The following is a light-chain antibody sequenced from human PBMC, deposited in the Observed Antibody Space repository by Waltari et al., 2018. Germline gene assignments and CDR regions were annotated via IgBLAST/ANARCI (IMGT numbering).Light chain of an antibody. Sequence: QSAMTQPASVSGSPGQSITISCPGTTSDIGGHNSVPWYQQPPGSAPKLMIYDVTDRTSGISIRFSGSKSGNTASLTISGLRAEDEAYYYCTSYTTTSTLVLFGGGTKLTVL. V-gene: IGLV2-14*03. CDR3: TSYTTTSTLVL. CDR2: DVT. CDR1: TSDIGGHNS. J-gene: IGLJ2*01.